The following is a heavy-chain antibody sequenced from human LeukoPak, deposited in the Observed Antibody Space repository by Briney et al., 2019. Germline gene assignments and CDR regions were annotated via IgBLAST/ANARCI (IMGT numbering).Heavy chain of an antibody. Sequence: GGSLRLSCAASGFTSTNTWMTWVRQAPGKGLEWVGRIKSSSDGGTTDYAAPVKGRFTISRDDSKNTLYLQMNSLKTEDTAVYYCTTVFSGGYSYGSYFDYWGQGTLVTVSS. J-gene: IGHJ4*02. CDR3: TTVFSGGYSYGSYFDY. CDR2: IKSSSDGGTT. CDR1: GFTSTNTW. V-gene: IGHV3-15*01. D-gene: IGHD5-18*01.